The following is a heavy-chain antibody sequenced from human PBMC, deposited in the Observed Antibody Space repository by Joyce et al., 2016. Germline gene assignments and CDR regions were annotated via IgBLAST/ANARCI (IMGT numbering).Heavy chain of an antibody. J-gene: IGHJ4*02. CDR3: ARSAVRGTLSPFFDY. CDR2: INPDDSDT. V-gene: IGHV5-51*01. D-gene: IGHD3-16*01. CDR1: GYSFTSYG. Sequence: EVQLVQSGGEVKKPGVSLNISGRGVGYSFTSYGLGWVRQMPGKGRGLMGIINPDDSDTRSSPSFRGQVTSSVDRSNKTAHQRWGSVRASDTAIYYCARSAVRGTLSPFFDYWGQGSLVTVSS.